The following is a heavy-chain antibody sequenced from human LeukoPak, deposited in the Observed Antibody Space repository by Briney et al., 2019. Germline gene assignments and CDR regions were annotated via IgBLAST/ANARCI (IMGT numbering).Heavy chain of an antibody. CDR1: GGSFSGYY. CDR3: ARGDLAVVTLAGAFDY. CDR2: IYHSGST. D-gene: IGHD4-23*01. V-gene: IGHV4-34*01. Sequence: SETLSLTCAVYGGSFSGYYWSWIRQPPGKGLEWIGEIYHSGSTNYNPSLKSRVTISVDTSKNQFSLKLSPVTAADTAVYYCARGDLAVVTLAGAFDYWGQGTLVTVSS. J-gene: IGHJ4*02.